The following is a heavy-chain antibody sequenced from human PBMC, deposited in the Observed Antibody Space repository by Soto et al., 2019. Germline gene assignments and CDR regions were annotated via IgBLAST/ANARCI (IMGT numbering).Heavy chain of an antibody. CDR1: GGSISSGGYY. J-gene: IGHJ4*02. CDR2: IYYSGST. CDR3: ARLRTFHTYCSGGSCHSQQLGLFQYYFDY. V-gene: IGHV4-31*03. D-gene: IGHD2-15*01. Sequence: PSETLSLTCTVSGGSISSGGYYWSWIRQHPGKGLEWIGYIYYSGSTYYNPSLKSRVTISVDTSKNQFSLKLSSVTAADTAVYYCARLRTFHTYCSGGSCHSQQLGLFQYYFDYWGQGTLVTVSS.